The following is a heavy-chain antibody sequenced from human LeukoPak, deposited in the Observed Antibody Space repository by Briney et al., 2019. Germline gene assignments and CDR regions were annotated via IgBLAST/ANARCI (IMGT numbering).Heavy chain of an antibody. CDR2: IRYDGSNK. Sequence: PGGSLRLSCAASGFTFSSYGMHWVRQAPGKGLERVAFIRYDGSNKYYADSVKGRFTISRDNSKNTLYLQMNSLRAEDTAVYYCAKDYDFWSGSFFDYWGQGTLVTVSS. CDR1: GFTFSSYG. CDR3: AKDYDFWSGSFFDY. D-gene: IGHD3-3*01. V-gene: IGHV3-30*02. J-gene: IGHJ4*02.